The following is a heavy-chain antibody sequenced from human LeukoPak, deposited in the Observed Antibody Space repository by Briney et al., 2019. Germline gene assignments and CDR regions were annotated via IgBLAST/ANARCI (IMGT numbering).Heavy chain of an antibody. J-gene: IGHJ4*02. V-gene: IGHV1-2*02. CDR2: INPNSGGT. D-gene: IGHD2-15*01. Sequence: ASVKVSCKASGYTFTSYGISWVRQAPGQGLEWMGWINPNSGGTNYAQKFQGRVTMTRDTSISTAYMELSRLRSDDTAVYYCARVKPYSAPYYFDYWGQGTLVTVSS. CDR3: ARVKPYSAPYYFDY. CDR1: GYTFTSYG.